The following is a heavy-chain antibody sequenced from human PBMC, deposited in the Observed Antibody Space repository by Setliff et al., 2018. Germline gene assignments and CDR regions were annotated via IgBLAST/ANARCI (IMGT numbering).Heavy chain of an antibody. CDR2: IIPILGIA. J-gene: IGHJ3*02. CDR3: ARYGDSSGYYLSGAFDI. V-gene: IGHV1-69*10. D-gene: IGHD3-22*01. Sequence: SVKVSCKASGGTFSSYAISWVRQAPGQGLEWMGGIIPILGIANYAQKFQGRVTITADESTSTAYMELSSLRSEDTAVYYCARYGDSSGYYLSGAFDIWGPGTMVTVSS. CDR1: GGTFSSYA.